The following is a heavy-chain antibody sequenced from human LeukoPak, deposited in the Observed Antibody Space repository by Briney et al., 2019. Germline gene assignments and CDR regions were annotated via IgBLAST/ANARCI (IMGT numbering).Heavy chain of an antibody. CDR1: GFTFSTYW. Sequence: PGGSLRLSCAASGFTFSTYWMHWVRQAPGKGLVWVSRINSDGSSTSYADSVKGRFTISRDNAKNTLYLQMNSLRAEDTAVYYCARGKWELLPDQGFDPWGQGTLVTVSS. D-gene: IGHD1-26*01. CDR2: INSDGSST. V-gene: IGHV3-74*01. CDR3: ARGKWELLPDQGFDP. J-gene: IGHJ5*02.